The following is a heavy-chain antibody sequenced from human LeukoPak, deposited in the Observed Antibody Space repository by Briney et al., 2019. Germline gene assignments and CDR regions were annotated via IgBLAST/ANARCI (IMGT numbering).Heavy chain of an antibody. CDR1: GYTFTDYY. J-gene: IGHJ6*03. V-gene: IGHV1-2*02. CDR2: INPNSGGT. CDR3: AVARITMVRGVIWSHMDV. D-gene: IGHD3-10*01. Sequence: ASVKVSCKASGYTFTDYYMHWVRQAPGQGLEWMGWINPNSGGTNYAQKFQGRVTMTRDTSISTAYMELSRLRSDDTAVYYCAVARITMVRGVIWSHMDVWGKGTTVTVSS.